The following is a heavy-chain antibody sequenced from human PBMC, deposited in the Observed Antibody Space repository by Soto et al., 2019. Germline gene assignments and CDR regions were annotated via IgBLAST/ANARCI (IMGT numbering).Heavy chain of an antibody. Sequence: PGGSLRLSCAASGFSFRSYAIHWVRQAPGKGLEWVAVIWYDGSNKYYADSVKGRFTISRDNAKNSLYLQMNSLGVEDTAVYYCARGPYRNTYNWFDSWGQGTLVTVSS. V-gene: IGHV3-33*01. D-gene: IGHD5-12*01. CDR3: ARGPYRNTYNWFDS. CDR1: GFSFRSYA. CDR2: IWYDGSNK. J-gene: IGHJ5*02.